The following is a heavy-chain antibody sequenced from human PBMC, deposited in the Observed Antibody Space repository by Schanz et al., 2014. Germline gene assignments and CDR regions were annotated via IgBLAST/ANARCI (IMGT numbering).Heavy chain of an antibody. J-gene: IGHJ4*02. CDR3: ATENWWTVEK. D-gene: IGHD2-15*01. V-gene: IGHV3-7*01. CDR1: GGSISSHY. Sequence: VQLQESGPGLVKPSETLSLTCTVSGGSISSHYWSWVRQAPGKGLESVAKINPDGSGKYYVVSVEGRFTISRDNAKKSLDLHMNSLTAEDTAVYYCATENWWTVEKWGQGTLVTVSS. CDR2: INPDGSGK.